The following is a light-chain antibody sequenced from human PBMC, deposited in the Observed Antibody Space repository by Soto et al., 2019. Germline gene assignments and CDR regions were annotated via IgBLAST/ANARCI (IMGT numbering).Light chain of an antibody. CDR3: QQRYSTPPLT. V-gene: IGKV1-39*01. Sequence: DIQMTQSPSSLSASVGDRVTITCRASQSISSYLNWYQQKPGKAPKLLIYAASSLQSGVPSTFSGSGSGTHFTLTISSLQPEDFATYYCQQRYSTPPLTFGGGTKVEIK. CDR2: AAS. J-gene: IGKJ4*01. CDR1: QSISSY.